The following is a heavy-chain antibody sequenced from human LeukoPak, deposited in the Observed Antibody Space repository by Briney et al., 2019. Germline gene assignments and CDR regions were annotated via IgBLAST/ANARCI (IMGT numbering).Heavy chain of an antibody. J-gene: IGHJ6*02. Sequence: PGGSLSLSCVASGFTFISYWMSWVRQAPGKGLEWVASIKEDGSEKYYVDSVKGRFTISRDNAKNSLYLQMNSLRAEDTAVYYCARDYGMDVWGQGTTVTVSS. CDR1: GFTFISYW. CDR3: ARDYGMDV. V-gene: IGHV3-7*01. CDR2: IKEDGSEK.